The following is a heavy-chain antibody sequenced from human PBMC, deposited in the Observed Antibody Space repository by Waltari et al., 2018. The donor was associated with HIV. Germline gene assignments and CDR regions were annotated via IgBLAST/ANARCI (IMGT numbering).Heavy chain of an antibody. J-gene: IGHJ3*02. CDR2: INQDGSEK. Sequence: EVQLVESGGGLVQPGGSLRLSCAASGFIFSNSWLNWVRQAPGKGLGWGANINQDGSEKYYVDSVKGRFTISRDNAKNSLYLQMNNLRAEDTAVYYCAGEMPTIIGDAFDIWGQGTMVTISS. CDR1: GFIFSNSW. CDR3: AGEMPTIIGDAFDI. D-gene: IGHD3-16*02. V-gene: IGHV3-7*01.